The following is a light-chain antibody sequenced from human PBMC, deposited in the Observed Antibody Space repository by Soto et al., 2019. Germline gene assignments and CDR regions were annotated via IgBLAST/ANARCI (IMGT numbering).Light chain of an antibody. CDR3: GTWESYLSVGV. Sequence: QSVLTQPPSVSAAPGQTVTISCSGRGSNIGSNSVSWYQQVPGTAPKLLLYDNNKRPSGIPDRFSGSKSGTSATLGITGLQTADEADYYCGTWESYLSVGVFDGGTKLTVL. CDR2: DNN. J-gene: IGLJ2*01. CDR1: GSNIGSNS. V-gene: IGLV1-51*01.